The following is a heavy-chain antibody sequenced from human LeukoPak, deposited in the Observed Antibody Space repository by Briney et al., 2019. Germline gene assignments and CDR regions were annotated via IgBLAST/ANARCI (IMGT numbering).Heavy chain of an antibody. CDR1: GYSISSGYY. D-gene: IGHD6-19*01. J-gene: IGHJ4*02. V-gene: IGHV4-61*01. CDR3: ARGAVAYYYFDN. Sequence: SETLSLTCTVSGYSISSGYYWGWIRQPPGKGLEWIGYMYYSGSTNYNPSLKSRVTISVDTSKNQFSLKLSSVTAADTAVYYCARGAVAYYYFDNWGQGTLVTVSS. CDR2: MYYSGST.